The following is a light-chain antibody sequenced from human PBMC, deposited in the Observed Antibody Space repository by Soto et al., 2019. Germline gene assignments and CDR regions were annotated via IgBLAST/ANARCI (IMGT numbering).Light chain of an antibody. CDR1: SSNIGSNY. J-gene: IGLJ1*01. CDR2: RNN. Sequence: QSVLTQPPSASGTPGQRVTISCSGSSSNIGSNYVYWYQQLPGTAPKLLIYRNNQRPSGVPDRFSGSKSGTSASLAISGLRSEDEADYYCAAWDDSLSGLYVFGTGIKVTV. CDR3: AAWDDSLSGLYV. V-gene: IGLV1-47*01.